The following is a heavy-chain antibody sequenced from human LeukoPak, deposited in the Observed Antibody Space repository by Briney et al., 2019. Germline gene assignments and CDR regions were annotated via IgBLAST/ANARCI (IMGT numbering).Heavy chain of an antibody. CDR2: ISDSGGST. J-gene: IGHJ4*02. V-gene: IGHV3-23*01. Sequence: GGSLRLSCAVSGITLSNYGMSWVRQAPGKGLEWVAGISDSGGSTNYADSVKGRFTISRDNAKNSLYLQMNSLRAEDTAVYYCATSVGDGYDSNWGQGTLVTVSS. CDR3: ATSVGDGYDSN. D-gene: IGHD5-12*01. CDR1: GITLSNYG.